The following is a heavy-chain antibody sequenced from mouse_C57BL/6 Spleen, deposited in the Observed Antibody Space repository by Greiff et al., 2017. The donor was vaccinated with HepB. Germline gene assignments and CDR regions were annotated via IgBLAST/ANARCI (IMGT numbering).Heavy chain of an antibody. Sequence: VQLQQSGAELARPGASVKLSCKASGYTFTSYGISWVKQRTGQGLEWIGEIYPRSGNTYYNEKFKGKATLTADKSSSTAYMELRSLTSEDSAVYFCARDSNPFAYWGQGTLVTVSA. CDR1: GYTFTSYG. V-gene: IGHV1-81*01. D-gene: IGHD2-5*01. CDR2: IYPRSGNT. CDR3: ARDSNPFAY. J-gene: IGHJ3*01.